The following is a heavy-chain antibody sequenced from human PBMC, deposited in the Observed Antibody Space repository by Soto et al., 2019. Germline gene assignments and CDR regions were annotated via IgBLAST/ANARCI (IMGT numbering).Heavy chain of an antibody. CDR2: IYSGGST. CDR1: GFTVSSNY. CDR3: ARVPKWLRLLFDY. Sequence: EVQLVESGGGLVQPGGSLRLYCAASGFTVSSNYMSWVRQAPGKGLEWVSVIYSGGSTYYADSVKGRFTISRDNSKNTLYLQKNSLIAEDTAVYYCARVPKWLRLLFDYWGQGTLVTVSS. J-gene: IGHJ4*02. D-gene: IGHD5-12*01. V-gene: IGHV3-66*01.